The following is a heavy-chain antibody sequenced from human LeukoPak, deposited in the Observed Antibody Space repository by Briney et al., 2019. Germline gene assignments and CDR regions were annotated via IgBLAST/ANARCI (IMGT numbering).Heavy chain of an antibody. CDR2: INSDGSST. Sequence: GGSLRLSCAASGFTFSSYWMHWVRHAPGKGLVWVSRINSDGSSTSYADSVKGRFTISRDNAKNTLYLQMSSLRAEDTAVYYCARSRNYYYGSGSYYLFAFDIWGQGTMVTVSS. J-gene: IGHJ3*02. CDR3: ARSRNYYYGSGSYYLFAFDI. V-gene: IGHV3-74*01. D-gene: IGHD3-10*01. CDR1: GFTFSSYW.